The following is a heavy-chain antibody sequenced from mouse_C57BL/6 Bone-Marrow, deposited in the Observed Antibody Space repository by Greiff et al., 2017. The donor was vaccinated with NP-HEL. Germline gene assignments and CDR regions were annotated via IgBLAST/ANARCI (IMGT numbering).Heavy chain of an antibody. J-gene: IGHJ3*01. CDR1: GYSITSGYY. D-gene: IGHD1-1*01. CDR2: ISYDGSN. Sequence: EVQRVESGPGLVKPSQSLSLTCSVTGYSITSGYYWNWIRQFPGNKLEWMGYISYDGSNNYNPSLKNRISITRDTSKNQFFLKLNSVTTEDTATYYCARDYYGSSYHFFAYWGQGTLVTVSA. CDR3: ARDYYGSSYHFFAY. V-gene: IGHV3-6*01.